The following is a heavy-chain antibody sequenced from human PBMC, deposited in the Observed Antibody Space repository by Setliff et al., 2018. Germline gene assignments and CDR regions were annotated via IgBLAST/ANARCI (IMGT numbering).Heavy chain of an antibody. D-gene: IGHD3-3*01. CDR1: GFTFSRYW. V-gene: IGHV3-7*04. J-gene: IGHJ4*02. CDR2: INQAGSEK. CDR3: ARADDFWSGYMGMDS. Sequence: PGGSLRLSCAASGFTFSRYWMRGVRQAPGKGLEWVAHINQAGSEKSYVDSLKGRFTISRDNAKNTLYLQMNSLRTEDAAVYYCARADDFWSGYMGMDSWGQGTLVTVSS.